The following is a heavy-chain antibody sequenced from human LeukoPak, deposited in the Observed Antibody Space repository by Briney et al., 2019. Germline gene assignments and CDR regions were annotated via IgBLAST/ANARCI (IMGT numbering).Heavy chain of an antibody. Sequence: SETLSLTCTVSGGSISSYYWSWIRQPAGKGLEWIGRIYTSGSTNYNPSIKSRVTMSVDTSKNQFSLKLSSVTAADTAVYYCARLGAPYYYYGMDVWGQGTTVTVSS. J-gene: IGHJ6*02. D-gene: IGHD3-10*01. CDR2: IYTSGST. V-gene: IGHV4-4*07. CDR1: GGSISSYY. CDR3: ARLGAPYYYYGMDV.